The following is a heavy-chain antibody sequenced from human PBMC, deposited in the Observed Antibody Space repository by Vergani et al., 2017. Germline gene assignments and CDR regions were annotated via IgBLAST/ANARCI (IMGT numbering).Heavy chain of an antibody. J-gene: IGHJ4*01. V-gene: IGHV1-46*03. Sequence: QVQVVQSGAEVKKSGASVKVSCKTSGYTFSNYYMHWVRKAPGQGLEWMGIINPSGGHTNYAQKFQGRVTMTRDTSTSTVYMELSSLRSEDTAIYYCARGDYCILTGYRYWGQGTLVTVSA. CDR2: INPSGGHT. D-gene: IGHD3-9*01. CDR1: GYTFSNYY. CDR3: ARGDYCILTGYRY.